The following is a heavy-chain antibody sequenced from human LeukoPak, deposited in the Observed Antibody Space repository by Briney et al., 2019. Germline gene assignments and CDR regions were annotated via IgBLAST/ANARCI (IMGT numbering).Heavy chain of an antibody. J-gene: IGHJ5*02. CDR1: GGTFSSYA. D-gene: IGHD4-11*01. Sequence: ASVKVSCKASGGTFSSYAISWVRQAPGQGLEWMGRIIPIFGIANHAQKFQGRVTITADKSTSTAYMELSSLRSEDTAVYYCAREVVTTNRNWFDPWGQGTLVTVSS. CDR2: IIPIFGIA. V-gene: IGHV1-69*04. CDR3: AREVVTTNRNWFDP.